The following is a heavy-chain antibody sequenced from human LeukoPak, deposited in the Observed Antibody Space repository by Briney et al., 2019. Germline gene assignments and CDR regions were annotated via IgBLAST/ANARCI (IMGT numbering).Heavy chain of an antibody. CDR1: DFTFSTFT. V-gene: IGHV3-48*01. Sequence: GGSLRLSCAASDFTFSTFTMHWVRQAPGKGLEWVTSVSSSSRTINYADSVQGRSTVSRDNANNSMYLQINDLRREDTAVYYCARGSPRGGLDSWGQGTLVTVSS. J-gene: IGHJ4*02. D-gene: IGHD1-14*01. CDR2: VSSSSRTI. CDR3: ARGSPRGGLDS.